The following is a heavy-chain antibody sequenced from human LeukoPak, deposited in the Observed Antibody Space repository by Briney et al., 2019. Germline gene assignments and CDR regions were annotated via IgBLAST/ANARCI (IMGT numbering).Heavy chain of an antibody. V-gene: IGHV4-34*01. Sequence: SETLSLTCAVYGESLNGHYWSWIRQSPGKGREWIGEGSDSGGTKFNPSLKSRASISADTSRNHFSLKLRSVTAADTAVYYCAKNGQSGFSFDPWGQGTPVTVSS. D-gene: IGHD1-26*01. CDR1: GESLNGHY. CDR3: AKNGQSGFSFDP. J-gene: IGHJ5*02. CDR2: GSDSGGT.